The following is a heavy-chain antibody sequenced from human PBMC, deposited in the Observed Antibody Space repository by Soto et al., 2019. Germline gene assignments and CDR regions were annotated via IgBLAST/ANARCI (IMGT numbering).Heavy chain of an antibody. D-gene: IGHD3-10*01. CDR3: ARETQGSGLLNEYYYYYGMDV. J-gene: IGHJ6*02. CDR2: MNPNSGNT. V-gene: IGHV1-8*01. CDR1: GYTFTCYD. Sequence: QVQLVQSGAEVKKPGASVKVSCKASGYTFTCYDINWVRQATGQGLEWMGWMNPNSGNTGYAQKFQGRVTMTRNTSISTAYMELSSLRSEDTAVYYCARETQGSGLLNEYYYYYGMDVWGQGTTVTVSS.